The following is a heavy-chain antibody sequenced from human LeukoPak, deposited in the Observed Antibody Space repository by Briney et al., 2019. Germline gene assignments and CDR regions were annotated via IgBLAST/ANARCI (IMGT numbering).Heavy chain of an antibody. Sequence: GGSLRLSCAASGFTFSSYSMNWVRQAPGKGLEWVSSISSSSSYIYYADSVKGRFTISRDNAKNSLYLQMNSLRAEDTAVYYCARDARQNWNYLYYYYMDVWGKGTTVTVSS. CDR2: ISSSSSYI. CDR1: GFTFSSYS. D-gene: IGHD1-7*01. CDR3: ARDARQNWNYLYYYYMDV. J-gene: IGHJ6*03. V-gene: IGHV3-21*01.